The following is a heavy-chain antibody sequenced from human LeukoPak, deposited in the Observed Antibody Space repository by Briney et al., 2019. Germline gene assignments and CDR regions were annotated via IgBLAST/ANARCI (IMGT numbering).Heavy chain of an antibody. J-gene: IGHJ5*02. CDR1: GFTVSSNY. Sequence: GGSLRLSCAASGFTVSSNYMSWVRQAPGKGLEWVSVIYSGGSTYYADSVKGRFTISRHNSKNTLYLQMNSLRAEDTAVYYCARGQYHCSGGSCGSNWFDPWGQGTLVTVSS. CDR2: IYSGGST. V-gene: IGHV3-53*04. CDR3: ARGQYHCSGGSCGSNWFDP. D-gene: IGHD2-15*01.